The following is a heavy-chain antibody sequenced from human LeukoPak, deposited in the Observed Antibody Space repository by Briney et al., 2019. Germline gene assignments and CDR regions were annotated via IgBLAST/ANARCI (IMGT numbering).Heavy chain of an antibody. CDR2: THYSGST. J-gene: IGHJ3*02. CDR3: ARDLGTSGSDAYDI. D-gene: IGHD5-12*01. Sequence: SETLSLTCTVSGGSISTYYWSWIRQPPGKRLEWIGYTHYSGSTNYNPSLKSRVTISVDTSKNQFSLKLNSVTAADTAIYYCARDLGTSGSDAYDIWGQGTMVTVSS. CDR1: GGSISTYY. V-gene: IGHV4-59*01.